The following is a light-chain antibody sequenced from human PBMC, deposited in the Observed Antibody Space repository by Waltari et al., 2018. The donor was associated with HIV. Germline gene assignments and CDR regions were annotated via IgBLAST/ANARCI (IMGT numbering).Light chain of an antibody. J-gene: IGKJ4*01. CDR2: DAS. V-gene: IGKV3-20*01. Sequence: EIVLSQSAGALSLSPGEGATLSCRASQSVSSNSLAWYQYKPGQAPRLLIYDASMRATGIPDRFSGGGSGTDFTLTISRLEPEDFAVYYCQQYYRSPLTFGGGTKVEIK. CDR3: QQYYRSPLT. CDR1: QSVSSNS.